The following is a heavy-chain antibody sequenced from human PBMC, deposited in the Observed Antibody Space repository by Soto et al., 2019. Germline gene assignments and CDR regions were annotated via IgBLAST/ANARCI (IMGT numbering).Heavy chain of an antibody. V-gene: IGHV1-69*01. CDR3: ARGEQLAPYYYYGRDV. CDR2: IIPIFGTA. CDR1: GGTFSSYA. J-gene: IGHJ6*02. D-gene: IGHD6-13*01. Sequence: QVQLVQSGAEVKKPGSSVKVSCKASGGTFSSYAISWVRQAPGQGLEWMGGIIPIFGTANYAQKFQGRVTITADEPTSTAYMELSSLRAEDTAVYYCARGEQLAPYYYYGRDVWGQGTTVTVSS.